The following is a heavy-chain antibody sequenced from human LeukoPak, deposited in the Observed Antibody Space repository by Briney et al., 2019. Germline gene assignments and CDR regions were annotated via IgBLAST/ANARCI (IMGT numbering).Heavy chain of an antibody. CDR1: GFTFSSYE. CDR2: ISSSGSTI. J-gene: IGHJ4*02. CDR3: ARDYFGTGIFDY. V-gene: IGHV3-48*03. Sequence: PGGSLRLSCAASGFTFSSYEMNWVRQAPGEGLEWVSYISSSGSTIYYADSVKGRFTISRDNTKNSLYLQMNSLRAEDTAVYYCARDYFGTGIFDYWGQGTLVTVSS. D-gene: IGHD3-10*01.